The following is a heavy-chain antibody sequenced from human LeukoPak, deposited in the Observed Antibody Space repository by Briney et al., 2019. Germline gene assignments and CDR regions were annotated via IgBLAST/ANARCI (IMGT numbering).Heavy chain of an antibody. CDR2: IYWNDDK. CDR1: GFSLSTSGVG. V-gene: IGHV2-5*01. CDR3: AHNGVYCSSTSCYDH. Sequence: ESGPTLVKPTQTLTLTCTFSGFSLSTSGVGVGWIRQPPGKALEWLALIYWNDDKRYSPSLKSRLTITKDTSKNQVVLTMTNMDPVDTATYYCAHNGVYCSSTSCYDHWGQGTLVTVSS. D-gene: IGHD2-2*01. J-gene: IGHJ4*02.